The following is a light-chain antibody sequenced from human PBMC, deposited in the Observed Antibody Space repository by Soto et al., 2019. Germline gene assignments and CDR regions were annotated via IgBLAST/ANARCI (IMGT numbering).Light chain of an antibody. CDR2: HNT. CDR1: SSNIGAGYD. V-gene: IGLV1-40*01. Sequence: QAVLTQPPSVSGAPGQRVTISCTGSSSNIGAGYDVHWYQHLPGTAPKLLIYHNTNRPSGVPDRFSGSKSGTSASLAITGLQAEDEADYYCQSYDSSLSGVVFGGGTKLTVL. CDR3: QSYDSSLSGVV. J-gene: IGLJ2*01.